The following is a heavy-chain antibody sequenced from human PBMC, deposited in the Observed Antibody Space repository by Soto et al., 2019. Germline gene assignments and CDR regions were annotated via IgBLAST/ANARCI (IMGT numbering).Heavy chain of an antibody. CDR1: GYTFSTYG. J-gene: IGHJ6*02. Sequence: QVQLVQSGAEVKKPGASVKVSCKASGYTFSTYGIRWVRQAPGQGLEWMGWINGYNGNTNYAPKLQGRITMTTDTSTTTAYMELRSLRSDDTAVYYCARMGDVPYYYYGMDVWDQGTTVTVSS. V-gene: IGHV1-18*01. CDR3: ARMGDVPYYYYGMDV. D-gene: IGHD3-16*01. CDR2: INGYNGNT.